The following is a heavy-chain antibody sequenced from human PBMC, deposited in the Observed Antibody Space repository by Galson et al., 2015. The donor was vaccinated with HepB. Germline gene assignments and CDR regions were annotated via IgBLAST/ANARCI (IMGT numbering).Heavy chain of an antibody. Sequence: LVKPTQTLTLTCTFSGFSLSSSGVRVSWIRQPPGKALEWLARIDWDDDKFYNTSLRTRLTISKDTSKNQVVLTMTNMDPVDTATYYCARMMGNRYSYRSDRGWGGGAFDVWGQGTMVTVSS. CDR1: GFSLSSSGVR. D-gene: IGHD5-18*01. V-gene: IGHV2-70*04. CDR2: IDWDDDK. CDR3: ARMMGNRYSYRSDRGWGGGAFDV. J-gene: IGHJ3*01.